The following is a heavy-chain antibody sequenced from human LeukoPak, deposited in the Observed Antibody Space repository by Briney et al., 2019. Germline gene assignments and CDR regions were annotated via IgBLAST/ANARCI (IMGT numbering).Heavy chain of an antibody. CDR3: ASTRGGSPSDAFDI. CDR2: ISGSGPST. J-gene: IGHJ3*02. CDR1: EFTFNSYA. D-gene: IGHD2-15*01. Sequence: GGSLRLSCAASEFTFNSYAMNWVRQAPGKGLEWVSAISGSGPSTYYADSVKGRFTISRDNSKNTLYRQMNSLRAEATAIYYCASTRGGSPSDAFDIWGAGAMVTVSS. V-gene: IGHV3-23*01.